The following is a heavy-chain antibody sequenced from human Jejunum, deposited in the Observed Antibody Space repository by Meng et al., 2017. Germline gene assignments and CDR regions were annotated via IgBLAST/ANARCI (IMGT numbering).Heavy chain of an antibody. D-gene: IGHD6-19*01. Sequence: QVQLRRSGPGLVQPSETLSPTCSVSGGSISTLPWSWCRHTPGKGLEWIGYIYNSGSTYYNPSLQSRVTISMDTSKNQFSLRLNSVTAADTAVYYCTRGGWYGIHWGPGTLVTVSS. CDR3: TRGGWYGIH. J-gene: IGHJ4*02. CDR2: IYNSGST. V-gene: IGHV4-59*01. CDR1: GGSISTLP.